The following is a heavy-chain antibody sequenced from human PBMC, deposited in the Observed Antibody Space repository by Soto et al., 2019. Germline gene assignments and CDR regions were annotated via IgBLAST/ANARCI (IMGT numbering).Heavy chain of an antibody. V-gene: IGHV3-11*01. CDR3: AIPCSSLNGGGPGNWFDP. J-gene: IGHJ5*02. CDR2: ISSSGSTI. D-gene: IGHD2-21*01. CDR1: GFTFSDYS. Sequence: QVQLVESGGGLVKPGGSLRLSCAASGFTFSDYSMSWIRQAPGKGLEWVSDISSSGSTIYYTDSVKGRFTISRDNAKNTLYLQMNSLTAEDTAVYHCAIPCSSLNGGGPGNWFDPWGQGTLVTVSS.